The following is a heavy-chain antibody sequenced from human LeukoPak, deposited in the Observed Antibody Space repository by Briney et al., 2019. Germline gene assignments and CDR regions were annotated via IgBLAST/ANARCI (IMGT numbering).Heavy chain of an antibody. CDR2: ISAYNGNT. CDR1: GYTFTSYG. D-gene: IGHD2-21*02. J-gene: IGHJ4*02. Sequence: ASVKVSFKASGYTFTSYGISWVRQAPGQGREWMGWISAYNGNTNYAQKRQGRVTMTTDTSTSTAYMELRSLRSDETAVYYCARDRGHIVVVTAFDYWGQGTLVTVSS. V-gene: IGHV1-18*01. CDR3: ARDRGHIVVVTAFDY.